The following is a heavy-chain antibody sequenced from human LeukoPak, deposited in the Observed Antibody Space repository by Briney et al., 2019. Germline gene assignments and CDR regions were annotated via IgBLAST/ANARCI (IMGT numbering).Heavy chain of an antibody. CDR2: IKQDGSEK. CDR3: ARVPSLPLIRWGSKWAFDY. CDR1: GFPLSSHW. Sequence: GGSLRLSCAASGFPLSSHWMSWVRQAPGKGLEWVANIKQDGSEKYYVDSVKGRFIISRDKAKNSLYLQMNSLRAEDTAVYYCARVPSLPLIRWGSKWAFDYWGEGTLVTVSS. J-gene: IGHJ4*02. D-gene: IGHD4-23*01. V-gene: IGHV3-7*03.